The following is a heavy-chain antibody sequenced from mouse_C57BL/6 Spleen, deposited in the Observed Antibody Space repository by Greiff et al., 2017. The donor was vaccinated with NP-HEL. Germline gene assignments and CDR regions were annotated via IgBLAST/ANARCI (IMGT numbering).Heavy chain of an antibody. J-gene: IGHJ2*01. CDR1: GYTFTSYW. CDR3: ARDSDYDGYYPYYFDY. V-gene: IGHV1-53*01. D-gene: IGHD2-3*01. Sequence: VQLQQPGTELVKPGASVKLSCKASGYTFTSYWMHWVKQRPGQGLEWIGNINPSNGGTNYNEKFKSKATLTVDKSSSTAYMQLSSLTSEDSAVYYCARDSDYDGYYPYYFDYWGQGTTLTVSS. CDR2: INPSNGGT.